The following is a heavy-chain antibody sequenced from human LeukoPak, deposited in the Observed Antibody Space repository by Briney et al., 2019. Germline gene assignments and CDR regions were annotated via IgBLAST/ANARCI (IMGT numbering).Heavy chain of an antibody. V-gene: IGHV1-18*01. CDR2: ISAYNGNT. J-gene: IGHJ4*02. CDR3: ARVMGGGIVVVVAASAVGYYFGY. Sequence: ASVKVSCKASGYTFTSYGISWVRQAPGQGLEWMGWISAYNGNTNYAQKLQGRVTMTTDTSTSTAYMELRSLRSDDTAVYYCARVMGGGIVVVVAASAVGYYFGYWGQGTLVTVSS. D-gene: IGHD2-15*01. CDR1: GYTFTSYG.